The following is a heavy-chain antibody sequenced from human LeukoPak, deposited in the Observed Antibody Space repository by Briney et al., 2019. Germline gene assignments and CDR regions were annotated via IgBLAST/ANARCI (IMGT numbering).Heavy chain of an antibody. CDR3: AKARPLRFLEWFTFDY. CDR1: GFTFSSYA. Sequence: GGSLRLSCAASGFTFSSYAMSWVRQAPGKGLEWVSAISGSGGSTYYADSVKGRFTISRDNSKNTLYLQMNSLRAEDTAVYYCAKARPLRFLEWFTFDYWGQGTLVTVSS. V-gene: IGHV3-23*01. D-gene: IGHD3-3*01. J-gene: IGHJ4*02. CDR2: ISGSGGST.